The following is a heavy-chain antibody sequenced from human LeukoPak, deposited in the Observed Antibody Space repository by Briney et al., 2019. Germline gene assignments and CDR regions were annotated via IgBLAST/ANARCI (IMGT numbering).Heavy chain of an antibody. V-gene: IGHV3-30*03. CDR1: GFTFSSYA. Sequence: GSLRLSCAASGFTFSSYAMHWVRQAPGKGLEWVAVISDDGSNRYSEDSVKGRCTISRDNSKNTMYLQMNRMRVEDTAVYYCAVAYSTSGYYPVDYWGQGALVTVSS. D-gene: IGHD3-22*01. J-gene: IGHJ4*02. CDR3: AVAYSTSGYYPVDY. CDR2: ISDDGSNR.